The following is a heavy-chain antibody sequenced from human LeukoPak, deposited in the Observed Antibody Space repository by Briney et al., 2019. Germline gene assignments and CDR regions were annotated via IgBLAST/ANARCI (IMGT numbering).Heavy chain of an antibody. J-gene: IGHJ4*02. V-gene: IGHV3-53*01. CDR3: ARGVEPLAANTLAY. CDR2: LYSDGNT. Sequence: GGSLRLSCAASGFTVITNDMTWVRQAPGKGLEWASVLYSDGNTKYADSVQGRFTISRDNSKNTLYLEMNSLSTDDTAVYYCARGVEPLAANTLAYWGQGTLVTVSS. CDR1: GFTVITND. D-gene: IGHD1-14*01.